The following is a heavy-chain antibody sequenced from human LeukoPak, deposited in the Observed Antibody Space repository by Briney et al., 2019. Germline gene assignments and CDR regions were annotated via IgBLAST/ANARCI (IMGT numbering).Heavy chain of an antibody. CDR1: GGTFNSYA. D-gene: IGHD4-17*01. J-gene: IGHJ6*02. V-gene: IGHV1-69*13. CDR2: IIPIFGTA. Sequence: GASVKVSCKASGGTFNSYAITWVRQAPGQGLEWMGGIIPIFGTANYAQKFQGRVTITADESTSTAYMELSSLRSEDTAVYYCASGPNLRLGYGDYYYCYGMDVWGQGTTVTVSS. CDR3: ASGPNLRLGYGDYYYCYGMDV.